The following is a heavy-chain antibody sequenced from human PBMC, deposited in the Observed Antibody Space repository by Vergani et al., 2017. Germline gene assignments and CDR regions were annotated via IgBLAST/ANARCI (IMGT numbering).Heavy chain of an antibody. D-gene: IGHD6-13*01. CDR1: GGSFSGYY. V-gene: IGHV4-34*01. Sequence: QVQLQQWGAGLLKPSETLSLTCAVYGGSFSGYYWSWIRQPPGKGLEWIGEINHSGSTNYNPSLKSRVTISVDTSKNQFSLKLSSVTAADKAVYYCARGRGSTGCMDVWGKGTTVTVSS. J-gene: IGHJ6*03. CDR3: ARGRGSTGCMDV. CDR2: INHSGST.